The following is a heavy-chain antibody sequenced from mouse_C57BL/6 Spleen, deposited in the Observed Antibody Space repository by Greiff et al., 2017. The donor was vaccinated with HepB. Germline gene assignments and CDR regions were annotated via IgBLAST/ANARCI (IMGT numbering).Heavy chain of an antibody. Sequence: QVQLQQPGAELVKPGASVKLSCKASGYTFTSYWMQWVKQRPGQGLEWIGEIDPSDSYTNYNQKFKGKATLTVDTSSSTAYMQLSSLTSEVSAVYYCARYYSNYEDAMDYWGQGTSVTVSS. J-gene: IGHJ4*01. D-gene: IGHD2-5*01. V-gene: IGHV1-50*01. CDR3: ARYYSNYEDAMDY. CDR2: IDPSDSYT. CDR1: GYTFTSYW.